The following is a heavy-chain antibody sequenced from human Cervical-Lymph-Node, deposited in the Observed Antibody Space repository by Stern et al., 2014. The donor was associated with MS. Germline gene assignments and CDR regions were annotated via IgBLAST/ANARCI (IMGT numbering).Heavy chain of an antibody. V-gene: IGHV3-48*01. D-gene: IGHD1-1*01. CDR2: ISTISTI. CDR1: GFPLSIYS. J-gene: IGHJ5*01. Sequence: EVQLVQSGGGLVQPGGSLRLSCAASGFPLSIYSMKWVRQAPGKGLEWFSYISTISTIYYADSVKGRFTISRDNAKNSLYLQMNSLRAEDTAVYFCARDDWVERLDSWGQGTLVTVSS. CDR3: ARDDWVERLDS.